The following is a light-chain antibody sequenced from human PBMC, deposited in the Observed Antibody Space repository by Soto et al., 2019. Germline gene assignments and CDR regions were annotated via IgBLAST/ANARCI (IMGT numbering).Light chain of an antibody. CDR3: QQYSSSRT. V-gene: IGKV3-20*01. Sequence: EIVLTQSPGTLSLSPGERATLSCRASQSVSSSYLAWYRQKPGQAPRLLMYGASSRATGIPDRFSGSGSGTDFTLTISRLEPEDSAVYYCQQYSSSRTFGQGTKVDIK. CDR1: QSVSSSY. J-gene: IGKJ1*01. CDR2: GAS.